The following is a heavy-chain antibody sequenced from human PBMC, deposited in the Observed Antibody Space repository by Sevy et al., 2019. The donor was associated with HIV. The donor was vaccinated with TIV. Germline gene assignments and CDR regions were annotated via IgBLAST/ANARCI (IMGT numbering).Heavy chain of an antibody. D-gene: IGHD3-22*01. CDR3: ARHGPYYYDSSGRSAFDI. J-gene: IGHJ3*02. CDR2: IYYSGST. V-gene: IGHV4-59*08. Sequence: SETLSLTCTVSGGSISSYYWSWIRQPPGKGLEWIGDIYYSGSTNYNPSLKSRVTISVDTSKNQFSLKLSSVTAADTAVYYCARHGPYYYDSSGRSAFDIWGQGTMVTVSS. CDR1: GGSISSYY.